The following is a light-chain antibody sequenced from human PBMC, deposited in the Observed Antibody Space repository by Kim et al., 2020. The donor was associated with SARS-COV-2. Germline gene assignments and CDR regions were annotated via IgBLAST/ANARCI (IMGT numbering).Light chain of an antibody. J-gene: IGLJ3*02. CDR1: KLGDKY. CDR3: QPWDSSGV. V-gene: IGLV3-1*01. Sequence: SYELTQPPSVSVSPGQTASITCSGDKLGDKYAYWYQQKPGQSPVLVIYQDSKRPSGIPERFSGSNSGNTATLTISGTQAMDEADYYCQPWDSSGVFGGGTKLTVL. CDR2: QDS.